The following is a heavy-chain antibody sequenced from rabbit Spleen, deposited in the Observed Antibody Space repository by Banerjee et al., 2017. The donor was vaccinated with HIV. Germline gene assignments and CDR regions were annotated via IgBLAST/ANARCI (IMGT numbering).Heavy chain of an antibody. CDR3: ARDAGRGPYIDGYFNL. J-gene: IGHJ4*01. CDR2: IYTGSSGST. CDR1: GFSFSSSYY. D-gene: IGHD8-1*01. Sequence: QEQLVESGGGLVQPEGSLTLTCTASGFSFSSSYYMCWVRQAPGKGLEWIACIYTGSSGSTYFASWAKGRFTITRSTSLNTVTLQLNSLTAADTATYFCARDAGRGPYIDGYFNLWGPGTLVTVS. V-gene: IGHV1S45*01.